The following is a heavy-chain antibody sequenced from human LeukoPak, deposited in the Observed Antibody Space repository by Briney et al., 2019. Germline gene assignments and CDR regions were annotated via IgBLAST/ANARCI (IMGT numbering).Heavy chain of an antibody. D-gene: IGHD1-26*01. CDR2: ISSSSSYI. CDR3: ARDRRSYYLAFFDY. V-gene: IGHV3-21*01. CDR1: GFTFSSYS. J-gene: IGHJ4*02. Sequence: GGSLKLSCAASGFTFSSYSMNWVRQAPGKGLEWVSSISSSSSYIYYADSVKGRFTISRDNAKNSLYLQMNSLRAEDTAVYYCARDRRSYYLAFFDYWGQGTLVTVSS.